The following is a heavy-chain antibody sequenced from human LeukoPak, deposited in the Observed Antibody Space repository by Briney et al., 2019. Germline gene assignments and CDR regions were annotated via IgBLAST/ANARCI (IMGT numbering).Heavy chain of an antibody. V-gene: IGHV3-48*04. Sequence: PGGSLRLSCTASGFSFSSYSMNWVRQAPGKGLEWVSYISSSSSTIYYADSVKGRFTISRDNAKNSLYLQMNSLRAEDTAVYYCARDKSRGAADYWGQGTLVTVSS. CDR1: GFSFSSYS. J-gene: IGHJ4*02. CDR2: ISSSSSTI. D-gene: IGHD1-26*01. CDR3: ARDKSRGAADY.